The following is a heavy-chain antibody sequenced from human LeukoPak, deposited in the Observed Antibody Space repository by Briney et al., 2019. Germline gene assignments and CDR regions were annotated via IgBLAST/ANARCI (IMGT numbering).Heavy chain of an antibody. D-gene: IGHD4-17*01. Sequence: SETLSLTCIVSGGAISSSSHYWGWIRPPPGKGLEWIGSIYHSGSTVYNPSLKSRVAISVDTSRNQFSLKLNSVTASDTAVYYCARNTTVTDWYFDLWGRGTLVTVSS. CDR2: IYHSGST. J-gene: IGHJ2*01. CDR1: GGAISSSSHY. V-gene: IGHV4-39*01. CDR3: ARNTTVTDWYFDL.